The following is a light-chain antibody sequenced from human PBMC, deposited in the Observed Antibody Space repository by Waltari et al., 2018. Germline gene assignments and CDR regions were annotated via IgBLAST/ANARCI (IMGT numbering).Light chain of an antibody. CDR3: QQSYTTVWT. V-gene: IGKV1-39*01. CDR1: QPISTY. CDR2: GAS. J-gene: IGKJ1*01. Sequence: DIQMTQSPSTLSASVGGRVPITCRASQPISTYLNWHQQKPGAPPKLLIYGASNLQSGVPAMFTGRGAGTEFTLTISSLQPEDFATYFCQQSYTTVWTFGQGTKVEVK.